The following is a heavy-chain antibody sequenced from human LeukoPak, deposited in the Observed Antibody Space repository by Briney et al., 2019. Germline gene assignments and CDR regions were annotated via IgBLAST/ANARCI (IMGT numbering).Heavy chain of an antibody. V-gene: IGHV4-31*03. CDR3: ARGGGSSWPFDY. CDR2: IYYSGST. D-gene: IGHD6-13*01. CDR1: GDSISSGGYY. Sequence: SETLSLTCTVSGDSISSGGYYWSWTRRHPGKGLEWIGYIYYSGSTYYNPSLKSRGTISVDPTKNQFSLKLSSVTARDTAVYYCARGGGSSWPFDYWGQGTLVTVSS. J-gene: IGHJ4*02.